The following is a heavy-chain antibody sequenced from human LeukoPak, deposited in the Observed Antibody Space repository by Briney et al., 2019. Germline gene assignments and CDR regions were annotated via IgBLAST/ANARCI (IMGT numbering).Heavy chain of an antibody. CDR2: ISSSSSYI. J-gene: IGHJ4*02. CDR1: GFTFSSYS. D-gene: IGHD5-24*01. Sequence: IPGGSLRLSCAASGFTFSSYSMNWVRQAPGKGLEWVSSISSSSSYIYYADSVKGRFTISRDNSKNTLYLQIDSLRAEDTAIYYCTRDAYNFNDFDYWGQGTLVTVSS. V-gene: IGHV3-21*01. CDR3: TRDAYNFNDFDY.